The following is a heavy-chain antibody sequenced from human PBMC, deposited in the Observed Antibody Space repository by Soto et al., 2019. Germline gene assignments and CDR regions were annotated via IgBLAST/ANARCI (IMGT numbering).Heavy chain of an antibody. D-gene: IGHD1-7*01. CDR2: IIPILGIA. J-gene: IGHJ4*02. CDR3: ARMRVDNWNYRDY. V-gene: IGHV1-69*02. CDR1: GGTFSSYT. Sequence: SVKVSCKASGGTFSSYTISWVRQAPGQGLEWMGRIIPILGIANYAQKFQGRVTITADKSTSTAYMELSSLRSEDTAVYYCARMRVDNWNYRDYWGQGTLVTVSS.